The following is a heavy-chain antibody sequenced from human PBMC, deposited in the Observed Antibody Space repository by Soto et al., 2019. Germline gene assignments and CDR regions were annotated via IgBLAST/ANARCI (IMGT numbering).Heavy chain of an antibody. D-gene: IGHD3-10*01. Sequence: SETLCLTCTGSGGSITSSRYYGGWIRQPPGKGLEWIGSIYYSGSTYYNPSLKSRVTISVDTSKNQFSLKLSSVTAADTAVYYCARAVRGVYGMDVWGQGTTVT. CDR3: ARAVRGVYGMDV. CDR1: GGSITSSRYY. CDR2: IYYSGST. V-gene: IGHV4-39*01. J-gene: IGHJ6*02.